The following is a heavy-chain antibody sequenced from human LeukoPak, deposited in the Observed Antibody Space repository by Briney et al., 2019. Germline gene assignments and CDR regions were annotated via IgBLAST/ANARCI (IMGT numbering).Heavy chain of an antibody. V-gene: IGHV5-51*01. D-gene: IGHD6-19*01. CDR2: IYPGDSDT. CDR3: AKIAVAGTPRSYFDY. Sequence: GESLKISCKGSGYSFTSYWIGWVRQMPGKGLEWMGIIYPGDSDTRYSPSFQGQVTISADKSISTAYLQWSSLKASDTAMYYCAKIAVAGTPRSYFDYWGQGTLVTVSS. J-gene: IGHJ4*02. CDR1: GYSFTSYW.